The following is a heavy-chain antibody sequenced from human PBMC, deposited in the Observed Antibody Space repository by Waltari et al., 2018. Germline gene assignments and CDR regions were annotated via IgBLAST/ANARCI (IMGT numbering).Heavy chain of an antibody. J-gene: IGHJ5*02. D-gene: IGHD3-3*01. CDR1: GGSISSGSYY. CDR2: IYTSGST. CDR3: AREGITIFGVEA. Sequence: QVQLQESGPGLVKPSQTLSLTCPVSGGSISSGSYYWSWIRQPAGKGLEWIGRIYTSGSTNYNPSLKSRVTISVDTSKNQFSLKLSSVTAADTAVYYCAREGITIFGVEAWGQGTLVTVSS. V-gene: IGHV4-61*02.